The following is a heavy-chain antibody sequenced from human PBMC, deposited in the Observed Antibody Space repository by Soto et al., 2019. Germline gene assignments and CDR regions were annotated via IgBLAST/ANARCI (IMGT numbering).Heavy chain of an antibody. CDR3: ARKMPDNNPIDY. V-gene: IGHV3-21*01. J-gene: IGHJ4*02. Sequence: PGGSLRLSCAASGFTFSIYTMSWVRQAPGKGLEWVSSISIGSDYIYYADSVKGRFTISRDNAKNSLFLQMSSLRAEDTAVYYCARKMPDNNPIDYWGQGTLVTVSS. CDR2: ISIGSDYI. CDR1: GFTFSIYT. D-gene: IGHD1-20*01.